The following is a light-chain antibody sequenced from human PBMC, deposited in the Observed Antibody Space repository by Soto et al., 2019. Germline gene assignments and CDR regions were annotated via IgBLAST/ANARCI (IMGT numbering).Light chain of an antibody. CDR1: STDVGSYNL. J-gene: IGLJ1*01. CDR2: EGS. CDR3: CSYAGSSTPYV. Sequence: QSALTQPASVSGSPGQSITISCTGTSTDVGSYNLVSWYQQHPGKAPKLMIYEGSKRPSGVSNRCSCSKSGNTASLTIPGLQAEDEADYYCCSYAGSSTPYVFGTGTK. V-gene: IGLV2-23*01.